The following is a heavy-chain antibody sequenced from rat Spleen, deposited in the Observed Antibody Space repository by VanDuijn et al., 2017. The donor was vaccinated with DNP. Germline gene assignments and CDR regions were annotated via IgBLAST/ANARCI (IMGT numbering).Heavy chain of an antibody. D-gene: IGHD1-12*01. J-gene: IGHJ4*01. CDR1: GLSLTGNS. Sequence: QVQLKESGPGLVQPSQTLSLTCTVSGLSLTGNSVSWIRQPPGKGLEWMGVISSGGITFYNSALKSRLSISRDTSKTQVFLKMNSLQTEDTAIYFCTRDSYAHDYAMDAWGQGTSVTVSS. V-gene: IGHV2-47*01. CDR2: ISSGGIT. CDR3: TRDSYAHDYAMDA.